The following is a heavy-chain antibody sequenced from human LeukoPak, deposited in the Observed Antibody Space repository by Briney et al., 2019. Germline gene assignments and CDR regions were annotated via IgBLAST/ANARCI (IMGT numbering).Heavy chain of an antibody. CDR3: AKEGGAITDYYYYAMDV. CDR2: INPNSGGT. Sequence: ASVKVSCKASGYTFTGYYMHWVRQAPGQGLEWMGWINPNSGGTNYAQKFQGRVTMTRDTSISTAYMEVSRVRSGDTAVYYCAKEGGAITDYYYYAMDVWGQGTTVTVSS. CDR1: GYTFTGYY. J-gene: IGHJ6*02. V-gene: IGHV1-2*02. D-gene: IGHD2-21*01.